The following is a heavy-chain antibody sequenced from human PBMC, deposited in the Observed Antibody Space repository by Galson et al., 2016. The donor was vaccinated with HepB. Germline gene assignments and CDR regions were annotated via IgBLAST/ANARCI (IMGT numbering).Heavy chain of an antibody. CDR2: ISYDGSYK. CDR1: GFTFSSYA. J-gene: IGHJ5*01. CDR3: ARGHFDS. Sequence: SLRLSCAASGFTFSSYAMHWVRQAPGKGLEWVATISYDGSYKYYADSVKGRFTISRDNAKNSLYLQMNSLRAEDTGVYSCARGHFDSWGQGTLVTVSS. V-gene: IGHV3-30*04.